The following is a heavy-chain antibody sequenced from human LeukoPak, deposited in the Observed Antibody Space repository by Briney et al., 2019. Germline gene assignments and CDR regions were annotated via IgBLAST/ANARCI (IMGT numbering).Heavy chain of an antibody. D-gene: IGHD2-2*02. CDR1: GFTVSSNY. CDR2: IYIGGST. J-gene: IGHJ4*02. CDR3: ARLGFVVPAVIFDY. V-gene: IGHV3-53*01. Sequence: GGSLRLSCAASGFTVSSNYMSWVRQAPGEVLEWVSVIYIGGSTYYADSVKGRFTISRDISKNTLYLQMNSLRAEDTAMYYCARLGFVVPAVIFDYWGQGTLVTVSS.